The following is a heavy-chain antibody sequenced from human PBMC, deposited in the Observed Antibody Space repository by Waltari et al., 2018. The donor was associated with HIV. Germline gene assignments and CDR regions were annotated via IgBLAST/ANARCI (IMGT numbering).Heavy chain of an antibody. CDR2: ISKNSDYI. D-gene: IGHD1-26*01. V-gene: IGHV3-21*01. CDR3: TRRTPSGTYGMDV. CDR1: GFTFSDSS. J-gene: IGHJ6*02. Sequence: EVQLVESGGGLVKPGGSLRLSCAASGFTFSDSSMNWVRKAPGKGLEWVSSISKNSDYIYYAASVKGRFTISRDNAKKSVYLQMNSLRVEDTAVFYCTRRTPSGTYGMDVWGQGTTVTVSS.